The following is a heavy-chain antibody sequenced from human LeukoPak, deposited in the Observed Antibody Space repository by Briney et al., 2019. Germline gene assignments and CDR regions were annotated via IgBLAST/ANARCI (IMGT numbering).Heavy chain of an antibody. CDR3: ARPGYSTGAFDY. J-gene: IGHJ4*02. Sequence: GSLRLSCAASGLTVTSNYMSWIRRAPGKGLEWVSVIYSGGDTYYADSVKGRFTISRDNSKNTLYLQMNSLRAEDTAVYYCARPGYSTGAFDYWGQGTLVTVSS. CDR2: IYSGGDT. V-gene: IGHV3-53*01. D-gene: IGHD6-25*01. CDR1: GLTVTSNY.